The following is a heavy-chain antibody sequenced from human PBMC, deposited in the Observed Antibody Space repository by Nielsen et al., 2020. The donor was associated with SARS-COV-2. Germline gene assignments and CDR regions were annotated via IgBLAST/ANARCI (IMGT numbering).Heavy chain of an antibody. V-gene: IGHV4-34*13. J-gene: IGHJ6*03. Sequence: IRQPPGKGLEWIGEINHSGSTNYHPSLKSRVTISVDTSKNQFSPKLSSVTAADTAVYYCEREGYHPRGYYYYYYYMDVWGKGTTVTVSS. CDR2: INHSGST. D-gene: IGHD2-2*01. CDR3: EREGYHPRGYYYYYYYMDV.